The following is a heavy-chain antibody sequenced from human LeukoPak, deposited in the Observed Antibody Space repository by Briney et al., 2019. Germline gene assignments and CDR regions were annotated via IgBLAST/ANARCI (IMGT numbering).Heavy chain of an antibody. V-gene: IGHV3-21*01. CDR2: ISSSSRYI. CDR1: GFTFSSYS. D-gene: IGHD6-13*01. Sequence: GVSLRLSCAASGFTFSSYSMNWVREAPGKGLEWVSSISSSSRYIYYADSVKGRFTISRDNAKNSLYLQMNSLRAEDTAVYYCVGYSSSWYVVDYYYGMDVWGQGTTVTVSS. CDR3: VGYSSSWYVVDYYYGMDV. J-gene: IGHJ6*02.